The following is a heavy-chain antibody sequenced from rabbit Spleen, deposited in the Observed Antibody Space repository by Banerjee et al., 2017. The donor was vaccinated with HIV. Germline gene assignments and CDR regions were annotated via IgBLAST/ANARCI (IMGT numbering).Heavy chain of an antibody. V-gene: IGHV1S40*01. Sequence: QSLEESGGDLVKPGASLTLTCTASGFSFSYSDYMCWVRQPPGKGPEWIACIGAGVTYTTYYATWAKGRFTISKTSSTTVTLQMTSLTAADTATYFCTRDVGTGDYIDVYFSLWGPGTLVTVS. CDR1: GFSFSYSDY. J-gene: IGHJ4*01. CDR2: IGAGVTYTT. CDR3: TRDVGTGDYIDVYFSL. D-gene: IGHD1-1*01.